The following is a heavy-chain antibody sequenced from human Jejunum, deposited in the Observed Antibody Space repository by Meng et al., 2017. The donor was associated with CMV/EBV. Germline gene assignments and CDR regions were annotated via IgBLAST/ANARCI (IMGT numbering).Heavy chain of an antibody. CDR2: VYDGGKT. Sequence: ASSSSSGYYWGWPRQPPGKGLEWIGNVYDGGKTYYNPSLKSRITISLDTTKSQFSLRLSSVTAADTAVYYCSRDEGEYRVYSRLDWGQGTLVTVSS. V-gene: IGHV4-39*07. CDR1: ASSSSSGYY. CDR3: SRDEGEYRVYSRLD. D-gene: IGHD6-13*01. J-gene: IGHJ4*02.